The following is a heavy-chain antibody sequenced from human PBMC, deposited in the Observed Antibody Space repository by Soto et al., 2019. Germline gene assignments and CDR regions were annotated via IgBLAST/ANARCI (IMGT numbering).Heavy chain of an antibody. J-gene: IGHJ4*02. CDR3: ARGMITFGGVIAHLDY. D-gene: IGHD3-16*02. CDR2: IYYSGST. CDR1: GGSLSSYY. Sequence: SETLFLTCTVSGGSLSSYYWSWIRQPPGKGLEWIGYIYYSGSTNYNPSLKSRVTISVDTSKNQFSLKLSSVTAADTAVYYCARGMITFGGVIAHLDYWGQGTLVTGSS. V-gene: IGHV4-59*01.